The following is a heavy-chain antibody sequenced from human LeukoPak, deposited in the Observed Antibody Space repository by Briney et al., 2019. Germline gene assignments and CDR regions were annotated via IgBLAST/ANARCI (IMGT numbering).Heavy chain of an antibody. D-gene: IGHD2-21*02. Sequence: ASVKVSCKASGYTFTGYYMHWVRQATGQGLEWMGWINPNSGGTNYAQKFQGWVTMTSDTSISTAYMELSRLRSDDTAVYYCARGGYSCGGDCSDFDYWGQGTLVTVSS. CDR3: ARGGYSCGGDCSDFDY. CDR2: INPNSGGT. V-gene: IGHV1-2*04. J-gene: IGHJ4*02. CDR1: GYTFTGYY.